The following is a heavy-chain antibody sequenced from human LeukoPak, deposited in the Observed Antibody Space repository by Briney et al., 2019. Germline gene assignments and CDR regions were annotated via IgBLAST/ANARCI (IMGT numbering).Heavy chain of an antibody. CDR2: IYYSGST. Sequence: SETLSLTCTVSGGSISSGGYYWSWLRQHPGTGLEWIGYIYYSGSTYYNPSLKSRVTISVDTSKNQFSLKLSSVTAADTAVYYCARDCYDSSGYYFWFDPWGQGTLVTVSS. CDR1: GGSISSGGYY. CDR3: ARDCYDSSGYYFWFDP. V-gene: IGHV4-31*03. D-gene: IGHD3-22*01. J-gene: IGHJ5*02.